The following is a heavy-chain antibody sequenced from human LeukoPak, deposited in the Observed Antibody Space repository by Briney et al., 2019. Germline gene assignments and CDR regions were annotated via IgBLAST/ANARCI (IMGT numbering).Heavy chain of an antibody. CDR3: GKAFSGWYPRKLFYY. V-gene: IGHV3-64*05. J-gene: IGHJ4*02. CDR1: GFTFSSYA. D-gene: IGHD6-19*01. CDR2: ISSSGGNT. Sequence: PGGSLRLSCSASGFTFSSYALHWVRQAPGKGLEYVSSISSSGGNTYYADSLKGRFTISRDNSKNTLYIEMNSLRAEDTAVYYWGKAFSGWYPRKLFYYWGQGTLVTVSS.